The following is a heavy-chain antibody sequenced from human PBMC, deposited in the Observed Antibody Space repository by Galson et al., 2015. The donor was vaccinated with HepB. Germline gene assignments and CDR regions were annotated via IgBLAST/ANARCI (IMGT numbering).Heavy chain of an antibody. D-gene: IGHD3-22*01. J-gene: IGHJ5*02. V-gene: IGHV4-28*01. CDR2: IYHSGST. CDR1: GYSITNNRW. Sequence: SETLSLTCAVSGYSITNNRWWGWIRQSPGKGLEWIGYIYHSGSTYYNPSLKSRVTMSVDTSKNHFSLKMTSVTAVDTAVYYCARISDYFDDTGYYSYWFDPWGQGVLVTVSS. CDR3: ARISDYFDDTGYYSYWFDP.